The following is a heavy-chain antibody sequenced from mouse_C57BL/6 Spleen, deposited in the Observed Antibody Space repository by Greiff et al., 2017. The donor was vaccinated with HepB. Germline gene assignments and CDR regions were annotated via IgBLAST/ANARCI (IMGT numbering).Heavy chain of an antibody. V-gene: IGHV1-4*01. CDR2: INPSSGYT. CDR1: GYTFTSYT. D-gene: IGHD1-1*01. J-gene: IGHJ2*01. CDR3: ARGDYGSSSFDY. Sequence: QVQLKESGAELARPGASVKMSCKASGYTFTSYTMHWVKQRPGQGLEWIGYINPSSGYTKYNQKFKDKATLTADKSSSTAYMQLSSLTSEDSAVYYCARGDYGSSSFDYWGQGTTLTVSS.